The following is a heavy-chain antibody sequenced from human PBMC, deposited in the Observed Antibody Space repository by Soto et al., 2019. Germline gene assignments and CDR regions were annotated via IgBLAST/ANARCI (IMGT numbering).Heavy chain of an antibody. CDR2: INHSGST. V-gene: IGHV4-34*01. D-gene: IGHD6-13*01. CDR3: ARRRFRSSWYGWWFDP. Sequence: QVQLQQWGAGLLKPSETLSLTCAVYGGSFSGYYWSWIRQPPGKGLAWIGEINHSGSTNYNPSLKNRVTISVDTSKNQFSLKLSSVTAADTAVYYCARRRFRSSWYGWWFDPWGQGTLVTVSS. CDR1: GGSFSGYY. J-gene: IGHJ5*02.